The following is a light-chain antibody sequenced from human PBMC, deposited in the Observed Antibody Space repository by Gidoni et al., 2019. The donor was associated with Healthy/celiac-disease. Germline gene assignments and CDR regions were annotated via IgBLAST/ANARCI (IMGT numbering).Light chain of an antibody. CDR3: CSYAGSSTFGV. CDR1: SSDVGSYNL. J-gene: IGLJ2*01. V-gene: IGLV2-23*03. CDR2: EGS. Sequence: QSALTQPASVSGSPGQSITISCTGTSSDVGSYNLVSWYQQHPGKAPKLMIYEGSKRPSGVSNRFSGSKSGNTASPTSSGLQAEDEADYYCCSYAGSSTFGVFGGGTKLTVL.